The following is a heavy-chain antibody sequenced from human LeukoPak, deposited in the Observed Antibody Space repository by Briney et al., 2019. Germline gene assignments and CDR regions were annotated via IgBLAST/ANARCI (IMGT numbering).Heavy chain of an antibody. CDR1: GYSENFYG. Sequence: GASVKVSCKTSGYSENFYGITWVRQVAGQGLEWMGWISGYNGNTNYAQKLQARVTMTTDTSTSTAYMELRSLRSDDTAVYYCARADHRLGEGFDYWGQGTLVTVSS. V-gene: IGHV1-18*01. D-gene: IGHD3-16*01. CDR2: ISGYNGNT. CDR3: ARADHRLGEGFDY. J-gene: IGHJ4*02.